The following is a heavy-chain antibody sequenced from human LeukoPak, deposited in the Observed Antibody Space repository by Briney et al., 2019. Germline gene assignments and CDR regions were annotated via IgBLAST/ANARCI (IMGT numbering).Heavy chain of an antibody. V-gene: IGHV1-69*01. CDR2: IIPIFGTA. CDR1: GGTFSSYA. CDR3: ARYCSSTSCYTGHMDWFDP. Sequence: SVKVSCKASGGTFSSYAISWVRQAPGQGLEWMGGIIPIFGTANYAQKFQGRVTITADESTSTAYMELSSLRSEDTAVYYCARYCSSTSCYTGHMDWFDPWGQGTLVTVSS. D-gene: IGHD2-2*02. J-gene: IGHJ5*02.